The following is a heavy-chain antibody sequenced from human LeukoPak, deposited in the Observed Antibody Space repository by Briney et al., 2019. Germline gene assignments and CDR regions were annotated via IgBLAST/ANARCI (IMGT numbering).Heavy chain of an antibody. V-gene: IGHV3-21*01. CDR1: GFTFSSYS. D-gene: IGHD2-2*01. CDR3: ARDPNIVVVPAASNWFDP. J-gene: IGHJ5*02. CDR2: ISSSSSYI. Sequence: GGSLRLSCAASGFTFSSYSMDWVRRAPGKGLEWVSSISSSSSYIYYADSVKGRFTISRDNAKNSLYLQMNSLRAEDTAVYYCARDPNIVVVPAASNWFDPWGQGTLVTVSS.